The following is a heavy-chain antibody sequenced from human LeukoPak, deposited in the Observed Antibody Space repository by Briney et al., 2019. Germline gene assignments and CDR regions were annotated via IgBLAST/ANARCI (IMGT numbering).Heavy chain of an antibody. D-gene: IGHD5-18*01. Sequence: ASVKVSCKASGYTFSSYGISWVRQAPGQGLEWMGWISAYNGNTNYAQKLQGRVTMTTDTSTSTAYMELRSLRSDDTAVYYCARGSYGLVKYYYYGMDVWGQGTTVTVSS. CDR1: GYTFSSYG. V-gene: IGHV1-18*01. J-gene: IGHJ6*02. CDR3: ARGSYGLVKYYYYGMDV. CDR2: ISAYNGNT.